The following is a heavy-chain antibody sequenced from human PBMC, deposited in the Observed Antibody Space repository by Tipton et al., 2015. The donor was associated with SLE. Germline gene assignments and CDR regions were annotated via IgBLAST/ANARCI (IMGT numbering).Heavy chain of an antibody. D-gene: IGHD6-6*01. CDR1: GFTFSRYW. Sequence: SLRLSCAASGFTFSRYWMSWVRQLPGRGLEWVANINQDGSEKYYVDSVKGRFTISRDNAETSLYLQMNSLRAEDTAVYYCARGFLGMRAAQYYFDYWGQGTLVTVSS. CDR3: ARGFLGMRAAQYYFDY. J-gene: IGHJ4*02. CDR2: INQDGSEK. V-gene: IGHV3-7*01.